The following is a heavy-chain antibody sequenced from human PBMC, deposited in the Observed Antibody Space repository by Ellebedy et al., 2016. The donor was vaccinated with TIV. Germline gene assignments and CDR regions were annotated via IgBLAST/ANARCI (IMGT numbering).Heavy chain of an antibody. J-gene: IGHJ6*02. D-gene: IGHD3-9*01. Sequence: AASVKVSCKASGYTFTSYGISWVRQAPGQGLEWMGWISAYNGNTNYAQKLQGRVTMTTDTSTSTAYMELRSLRSDDTAVYYCARGEVYYDILTGYSAYGMDVWGQGTTVTVSS. V-gene: IGHV1-18*01. CDR2: ISAYNGNT. CDR1: GYTFTSYG. CDR3: ARGEVYYDILTGYSAYGMDV.